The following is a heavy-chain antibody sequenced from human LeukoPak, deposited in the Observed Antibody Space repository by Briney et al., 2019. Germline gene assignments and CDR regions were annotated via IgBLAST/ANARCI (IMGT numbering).Heavy chain of an antibody. CDR3: ARERMITFGGVIVPNYDY. Sequence: GGSPRLSCAASGFTFSDYYMSWIRQAPGKGLEWVSYISSSGSTIYYADSVKGRFTISRDNAKNSLYLQMNSLRAEDTAVYYCARERMITFGGVIVPNYDYWGQGTLVTVSS. CDR2: ISSSGSTI. V-gene: IGHV3-11*01. D-gene: IGHD3-16*02. J-gene: IGHJ4*02. CDR1: GFTFSDYY.